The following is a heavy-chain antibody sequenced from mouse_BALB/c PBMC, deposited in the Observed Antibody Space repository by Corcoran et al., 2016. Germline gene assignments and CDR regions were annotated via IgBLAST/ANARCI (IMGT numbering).Heavy chain of an antibody. CDR2: INTYTGEP. Sequence: QIQLVQSGPALKQPGETVKISCKASGYTFTNYGMNWVKQAPGKGLKWMGWINTYTGEPTYADDFKGRFAFSLETSASTAYLQINNLKNEDMATYFCARSMITAYWGQGTLVTVSA. J-gene: IGHJ3*01. CDR3: ARSMITAY. D-gene: IGHD2-4*01. V-gene: IGHV9-1*02. CDR1: GYTFTNYG.